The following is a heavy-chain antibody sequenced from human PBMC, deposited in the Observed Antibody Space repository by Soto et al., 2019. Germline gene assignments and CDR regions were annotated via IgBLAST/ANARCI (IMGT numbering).Heavy chain of an antibody. CDR3: ARQLKPSRDGYNSDYYYGMDV. Sequence: PGEPLKISCNGSGYIFTSYWISWGRQMPGKGLEWMGRIDPSDSYTNYSPSFQGHVTISADKSISTAYLQWSSLKASDTAMYYCARQLKPSRDGYNSDYYYGMDVWGQGTTVTVSS. D-gene: IGHD5-12*01. CDR1: GYIFTSYW. V-gene: IGHV5-10-1*01. J-gene: IGHJ6*02. CDR2: IDPSDSYT.